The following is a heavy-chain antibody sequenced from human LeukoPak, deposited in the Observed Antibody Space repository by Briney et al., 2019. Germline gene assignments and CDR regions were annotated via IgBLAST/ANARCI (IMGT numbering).Heavy chain of an antibody. V-gene: IGHV3-7*01. CDR3: VRDCFAEHNC. CDR1: AFRLGDYW. CDR2: IKQDGSET. Sequence: GECLRLSCTDPAFRLGDYWMTWDRQVPGKGLEWEANIKQDGSETFHVDSRRGRFTISRHNARKSLYLQMNSVRVEDMAVYVCVRDCFAEHNCWGEGILVTDSS. J-gene: IGHJ4*02. D-gene: IGHD1/OR15-1a*01.